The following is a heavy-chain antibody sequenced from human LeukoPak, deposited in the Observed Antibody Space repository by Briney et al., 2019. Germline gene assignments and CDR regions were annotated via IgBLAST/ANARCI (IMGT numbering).Heavy chain of an antibody. CDR3: ASLSYSSSWYNGY. CDR2: ISSSSSYI. V-gene: IGHV3-21*01. D-gene: IGHD6-13*01. J-gene: IGHJ4*02. Sequence: GGSLRLSCAASGFTFSSYSVNWVRQAPGKGLEWVSSISSSSSYIYYADSVKGRFTISRDNAKNSLYLQMNSLRAEDTAVYYCASLSYSSSWYNGYWGQGTLVTVSS. CDR1: GFTFSSYS.